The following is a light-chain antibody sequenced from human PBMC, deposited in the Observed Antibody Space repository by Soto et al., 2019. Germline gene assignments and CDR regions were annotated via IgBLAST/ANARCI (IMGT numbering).Light chain of an antibody. Sequence: DIQMTPSPSTLSASVGDRVTLTCRASQSISSWLAWYQQKPGKAPKLLIYAASSLQSGVPSRFSGSGSGTDFTLTISSLQPEDFATYYCQQANSFPLTFGGGTKVDIK. CDR1: QSISSW. CDR3: QQANSFPLT. CDR2: AAS. J-gene: IGKJ4*01. V-gene: IGKV1-12*01.